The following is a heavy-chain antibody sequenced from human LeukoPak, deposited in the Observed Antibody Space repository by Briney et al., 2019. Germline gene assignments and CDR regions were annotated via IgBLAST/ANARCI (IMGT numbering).Heavy chain of an antibody. CDR2: IYYSGST. CDR3: ARHGPSYDFWSGYYLIDY. CDR1: GGSISSSSYY. V-gene: IGHV4-39*01. D-gene: IGHD3-3*01. Sequence: SETLSLTCTVSGGSISSSSYYWGWIRQPPGKGLEWIGSIYYSGSTYYNPSLKSRVTISVDTSKNQFSLKLSSVTAADTAVYYRARHGPSYDFWSGYYLIDYWGQGTLVTVSS. J-gene: IGHJ4*02.